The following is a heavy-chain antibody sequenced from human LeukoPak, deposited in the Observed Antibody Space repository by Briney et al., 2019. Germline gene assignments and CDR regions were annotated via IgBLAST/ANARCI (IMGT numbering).Heavy chain of an antibody. CDR3: ARDRKSEIGGAIAGHYMDV. V-gene: IGHV1-46*01. CDR1: GYTFTTYY. CDR2: IKPGDSVT. D-gene: IGHD3-16*02. J-gene: IGHJ6*03. Sequence: ASVKVSCKASGYTFTTYYMHWVRQAPGQGLEWIGIIKPGDSVTSYSQNFKGRVTMTRDMSTTTVYMEMTSLRSGDTAVYYCARDRKSEIGGAIAGHYMDVWGKGTTVTVSS.